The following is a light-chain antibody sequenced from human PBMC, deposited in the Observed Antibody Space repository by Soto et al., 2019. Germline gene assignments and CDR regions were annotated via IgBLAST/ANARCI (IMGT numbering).Light chain of an antibody. J-gene: IGKJ2*01. Sequence: EIVSTQSPGTMSSSPVQRHTHSYRASQSLNARYLAWYQVKPGQAPRLLIYGASSRATDIPHRFSGSGSGTDFTLTISRLEPEEFALYYCQKYLSLPVTFGQGTKVDI. CDR1: QSLNARY. CDR2: GAS. V-gene: IGKV3-20*01. CDR3: QKYLSLPVT.